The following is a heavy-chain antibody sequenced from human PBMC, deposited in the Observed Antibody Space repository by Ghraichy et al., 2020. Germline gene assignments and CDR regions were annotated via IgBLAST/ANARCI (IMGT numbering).Heavy chain of an antibody. J-gene: IGHJ6*02. CDR1: VFTFSSYA. CDR3: ATSLVYTGSYYYYGMDV. D-gene: IGHD6-6*01. Sequence: GGVLRLSCAASVFTFSSYAMSWVRQAPGKGLEWVSAISGSGGSTYYADSVKGRFTISRDNSKNTLYLQMNSLRAEDTAVYYCATSLVYTGSYYYYGMDVWGQGTTVTVSS. V-gene: IGHV3-23*01. CDR2: ISGSGGST.